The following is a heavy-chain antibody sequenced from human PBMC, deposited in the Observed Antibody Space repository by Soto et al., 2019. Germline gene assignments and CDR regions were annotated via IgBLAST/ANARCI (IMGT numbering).Heavy chain of an antibody. D-gene: IGHD5-18*01. J-gene: IGHJ5*02. CDR2: ISYSGTT. V-gene: IGHV4-30-4*01. Sequence: QVQLQESGPGLVKPSQTLSLTCTVSGDSISSNNNYWSWIRQPPGEGLEWIGFISYSGTTSYSPSLTIRVAISLDTSKNQFSLSLSSVTAADTAVYYCARGRGYSYGLDPWGQGTLVTVSS. CDR3: ARGRGYSYGLDP. CDR1: GDSISSNNNY.